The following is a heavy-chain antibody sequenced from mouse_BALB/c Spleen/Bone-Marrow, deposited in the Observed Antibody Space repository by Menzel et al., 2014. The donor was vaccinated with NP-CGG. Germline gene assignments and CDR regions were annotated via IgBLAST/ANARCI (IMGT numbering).Heavy chain of an antibody. CDR2: IYPGDGDT. D-gene: IGHD2-2*01. Sequence: VQLQESGPELVKPGASVKISCKASGYAFSSSWMNWVKQRPGQGLEWIGRIYPGDGDTNYNGKFKGKATLTADKSSSTAYMQLSSLTSVDSAVYFCARGRLGLDYWGQGTTLTVSS. CDR1: GYAFSSSW. V-gene: IGHV1-82*01. CDR3: ARGRLGLDY. J-gene: IGHJ2*01.